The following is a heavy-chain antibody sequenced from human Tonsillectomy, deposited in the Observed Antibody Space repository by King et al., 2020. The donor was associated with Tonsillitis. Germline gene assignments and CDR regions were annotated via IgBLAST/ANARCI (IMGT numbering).Heavy chain of an antibody. CDR1: GFTVSSNY. J-gene: IGHJ3*02. D-gene: IGHD3-22*01. CDR2: IYSGGST. V-gene: IGHV3-53*01. CDR3: ARSPCYYDNADAFDI. Sequence: QLVQSGGGLIQPGGSLRLSCAASGFTVSSNYMSWVRQAPGKGLEWVSVIYSGGSTFYADSVKGRFSISRDNSKNTLYLQMNSLRAEDTAVYFCARSPCYYDNADAFDIWGQGTMVTVSS.